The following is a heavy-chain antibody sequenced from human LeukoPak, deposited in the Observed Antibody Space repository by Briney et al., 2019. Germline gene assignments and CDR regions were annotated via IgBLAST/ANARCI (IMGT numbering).Heavy chain of an antibody. V-gene: IGHV4-59*08. CDR1: GGSISSYY. J-gene: IGHJ5*02. CDR2: IYYSGST. Sequence: SETLSLTCTVSGGSISSYYWSWIRQPPGKGLEWIGYIYYSGSTYYNPSLKSRVTISVDTSKNQFSLKLSSVTAADTAVYYCERETEEGWFDPWGQGTLVTVSS. CDR3: ERETEEGWFDP.